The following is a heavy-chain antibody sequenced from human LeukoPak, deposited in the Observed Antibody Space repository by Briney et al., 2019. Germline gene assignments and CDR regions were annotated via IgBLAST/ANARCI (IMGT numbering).Heavy chain of an antibody. CDR3: AGDVLVSGGSYYHGY. V-gene: IGHV1-24*01. CDR1: GYALTQLS. D-gene: IGHD3-3*02. Sequence: GASVKVSCKVSGYALTQLSMHWVRQAPGKGFEWMGGIGPKDGETIYAQIFQGRVTMTDDTSTDTAYMELSGLTSEDTALYYCAGDVLVSGGSYYHGYWGQGTLVTVSS. CDR2: IGPKDGET. J-gene: IGHJ4*02.